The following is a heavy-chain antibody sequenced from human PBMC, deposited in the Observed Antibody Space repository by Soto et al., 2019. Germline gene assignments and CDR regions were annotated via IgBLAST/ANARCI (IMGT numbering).Heavy chain of an antibody. Sequence: EVQLVESGGGLVKPGGSLRLSCAASGFTFSSYSMNWVRQAPGKGLEWVSSISSSSSYIYYADSVKGRFTISRDNAKNSPYLEMNSLRGEDTAVDYWARDTAAAGNYWGQGTLVTVSS. CDR1: GFTFSSYS. J-gene: IGHJ4*02. V-gene: IGHV3-21*01. CDR2: ISSSSSYI. D-gene: IGHD6-13*01. CDR3: ARDTAAAGNY.